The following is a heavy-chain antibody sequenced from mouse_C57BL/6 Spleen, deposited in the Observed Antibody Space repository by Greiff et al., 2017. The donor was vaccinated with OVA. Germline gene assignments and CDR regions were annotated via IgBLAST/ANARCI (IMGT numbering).Heavy chain of an antibody. CDR3: AIYYGNLYAMDY. CDR2: IYPGSGST. Sequence: QVQLQQPGAELVKPGASVKMSCKASGYTFTSYWITWVKQRPGQGLEWIGDIYPGSGSTNYNEKFKSKATLTVDTSPSTAYMQLSSLTSEDSAVYYCAIYYGNLYAMDYWGQGTSVTVSS. J-gene: IGHJ4*01. D-gene: IGHD2-1*01. CDR1: GYTFTSYW. V-gene: IGHV1-55*01.